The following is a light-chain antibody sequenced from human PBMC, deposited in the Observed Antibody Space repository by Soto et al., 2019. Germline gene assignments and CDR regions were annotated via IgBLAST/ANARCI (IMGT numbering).Light chain of an antibody. Sequence: DIQMTQSPSTLSASVGDRVTITCRASQIISSWLAWYQQKPGKAPKLLIYDASSLETGVPSRFSGSRSGTEFTLTISSLQPEDFATYYCQQYRTFGQGTKVEIK. CDR1: QIISSW. J-gene: IGKJ1*01. CDR2: DAS. V-gene: IGKV1-5*01. CDR3: QQYRT.